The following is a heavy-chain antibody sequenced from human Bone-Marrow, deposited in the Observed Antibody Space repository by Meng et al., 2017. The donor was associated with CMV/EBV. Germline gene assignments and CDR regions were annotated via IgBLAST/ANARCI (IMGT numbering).Heavy chain of an antibody. Sequence: SEILSLTCTVSGGSISSYYWSWIRQPPGKGLEWIGYIYYSGSTNYNPSLKSRVTISADTSKNQFSLKLSSVTAADTAVYYCARTNNRFEYSSSGAGMDVWGQGTTVTVSS. CDR2: IYYSGST. CDR1: GGSISSYY. D-gene: IGHD6-6*01. CDR3: ARTNNRFEYSSSGAGMDV. V-gene: IGHV4-59*01. J-gene: IGHJ6*02.